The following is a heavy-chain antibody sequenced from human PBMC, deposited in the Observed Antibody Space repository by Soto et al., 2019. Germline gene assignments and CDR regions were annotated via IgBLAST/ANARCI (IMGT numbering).Heavy chain of an antibody. J-gene: IGHJ1*01. CDR3: ARPPSYSNSEYFQN. CDR1: GYSFTSYL. CDR2: IYPGDSDT. Sequence: PXESLKIYSKGSGYSFTSYLLGWVRQMPGKGLEWMGIIYPGDSDTRYSPSFQGQVTISADKSISTAYLQWSSLKASDTAMYYCARPPSYSNSEYFQNWGQGTLVTVSS. D-gene: IGHD4-4*01. V-gene: IGHV5-51*01.